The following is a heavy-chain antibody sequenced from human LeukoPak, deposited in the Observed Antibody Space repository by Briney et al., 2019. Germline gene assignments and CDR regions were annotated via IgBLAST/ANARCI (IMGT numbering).Heavy chain of an antibody. V-gene: IGHV1-2*02. J-gene: IGHJ6*04. Sequence: GASVKVSCKASGYTFTGYYMHWVRQAPGQGLEWMGWINPNSGGTNYAQKFQGRVTMTRDTSISTAYMELSRLRSDDTAVYYCARDRGYCSSTSCYSYYYYGMDVWGKGTTVTVSS. CDR3: ARDRGYCSSTSCYSYYYYGMDV. CDR1: GYTFTGYY. D-gene: IGHD2-2*02. CDR2: INPNSGGT.